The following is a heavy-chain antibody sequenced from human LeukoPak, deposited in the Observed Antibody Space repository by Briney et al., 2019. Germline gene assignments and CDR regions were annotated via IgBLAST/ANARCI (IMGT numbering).Heavy chain of an antibody. J-gene: IGHJ1*01. D-gene: IGHD4-17*01. CDR1: GGSISSSSYY. CDR3: AGDTVTTRNFQH. V-gene: IGHV4-39*07. Sequence: PSETLSLTCTVSGGSISSSSYYWGWIRQPPGKGLEWIGSIYYSGSTYYNPSLKSRVTISVDTSKNQFSLRLTSVTAADTAVYFCAGDTVTTRNFQHWGQGTLVTVSS. CDR2: IYYSGST.